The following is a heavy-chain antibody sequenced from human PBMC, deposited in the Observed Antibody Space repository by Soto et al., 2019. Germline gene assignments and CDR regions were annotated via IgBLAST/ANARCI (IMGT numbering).Heavy chain of an antibody. J-gene: IGHJ3*02. D-gene: IGHD4-17*01. CDR1: GFTFDDYA. CDR3: AKEDYGDTRAFDI. Sequence: EVQLVESGGGLVQPGRSLRLSCAASGFTFDDYAMHWVRQAPGKGLEWVSGISWNRGSIGYADSVKGRFTISRDNAKNSLYLQMNSLRAEDTALYYCAKEDYGDTRAFDIWGQGTMVTVSS. V-gene: IGHV3-9*01. CDR2: ISWNRGSI.